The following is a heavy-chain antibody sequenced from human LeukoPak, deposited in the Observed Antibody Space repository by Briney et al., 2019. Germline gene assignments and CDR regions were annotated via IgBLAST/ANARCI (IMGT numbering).Heavy chain of an antibody. V-gene: IGHV3-30*18. CDR2: ISYDGSNK. J-gene: IGHJ5*01. Sequence: GRSLRLSCAASGFTFSSYGMHWVRQAPGKGLEWVAVISYDGSNKYYADSVKGRFTISRDNSKNTLYLQMNSLRAEDTAVYYCAKGLERESRLDSWGQGTLVTVSS. CDR3: AKGLERESRLDS. D-gene: IGHD1-1*01. CDR1: GFTFSSYG.